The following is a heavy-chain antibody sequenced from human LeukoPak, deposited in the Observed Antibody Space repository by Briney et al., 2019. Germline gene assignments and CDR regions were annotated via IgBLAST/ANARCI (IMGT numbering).Heavy chain of an antibody. V-gene: IGHV3-48*01. CDR1: GFTFSTYS. CDR2: ISSGSGTI. CDR3: ARDPAGAVIYYAY. Sequence: GGSLRLSCVASGFTFSTYSMNWVRQAPGKGLEWISYISSGSGTIHYADSVKGRFTISRENEKKSLYMKMNRLRAEDTAVYYCARDPAGAVIYYAYWGQGTLVTVSS. D-gene: IGHD3-10*01. J-gene: IGHJ4*02.